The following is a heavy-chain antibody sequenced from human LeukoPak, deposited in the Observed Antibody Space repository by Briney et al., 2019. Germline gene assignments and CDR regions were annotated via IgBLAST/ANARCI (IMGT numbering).Heavy chain of an antibody. Sequence: GGSLRLSCAAPGFTSSSFAMHWVRQAPGKGLEWVAVISYDGSNKYYADSVKGRFTISRDNSKNTLYLQMNSLRAEDTAVYYCARNSNYYDSSGSMGLDYWGQGTLVTVSS. D-gene: IGHD3-22*01. V-gene: IGHV3-30-3*01. CDR2: ISYDGSNK. CDR3: ARNSNYYDSSGSMGLDY. J-gene: IGHJ4*02. CDR1: GFTSSSFA.